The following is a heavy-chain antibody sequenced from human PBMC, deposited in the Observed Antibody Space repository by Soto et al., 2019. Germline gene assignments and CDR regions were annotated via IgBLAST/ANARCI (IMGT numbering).Heavy chain of an antibody. CDR2: ISAYNGNT. D-gene: IGHD3-22*01. J-gene: IGHJ4*02. CDR1: GYTFTGYG. Sequence: SVKVSCKARGYTFTGYGISWVRQAPGQGLEWMGWISAYNGNTNYAQKLQGRVTMTTDTSTSTAYMELRSLRSDDTAVYYWARDLPSSGLNFDYWGQGTLVTVSS. V-gene: IGHV1-18*01. CDR3: ARDLPSSGLNFDY.